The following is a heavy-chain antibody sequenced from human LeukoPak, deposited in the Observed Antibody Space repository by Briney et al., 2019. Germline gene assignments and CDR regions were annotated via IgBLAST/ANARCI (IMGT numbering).Heavy chain of an antibody. CDR2: IYYSGST. D-gene: IGHD3-3*01. Sequence: SETLSLTCTVSGGSISSYYWSWIRQPPGKGLEWIGYIYYSGSTNYNPSLKSRVTISVDTSKNQFSLKLSSVTAADTAVYYCARNDRDFWSGWVPFDPWGQGTLVTVSS. J-gene: IGHJ5*02. CDR3: ARNDRDFWSGWVPFDP. CDR1: GGSISSYY. V-gene: IGHV4-59*01.